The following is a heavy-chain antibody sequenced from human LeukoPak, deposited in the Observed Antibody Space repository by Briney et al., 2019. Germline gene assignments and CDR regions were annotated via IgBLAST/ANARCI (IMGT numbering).Heavy chain of an antibody. CDR2: IHTSGST. D-gene: IGHD3-10*01. J-gene: IGHJ6*02. CDR1: GGSISRYY. V-gene: IGHV4-4*07. Sequence: PSETPSLTCTVSGGSISRYYRSCIRHPAGKGLECIGRIHTSGSTNYNPSLKSRVTMSVDTAKNQFSLKLNSVTAADTAVYYWARGSMGGSGTSYKDFYYGMDVWGQGTTVTVSS. CDR3: ARGSMGGSGTSYKDFYYGMDV.